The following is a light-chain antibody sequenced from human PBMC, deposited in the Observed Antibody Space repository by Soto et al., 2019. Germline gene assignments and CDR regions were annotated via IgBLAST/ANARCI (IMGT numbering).Light chain of an antibody. J-gene: IGKJ1*01. V-gene: IGKV1-5*03. CDR2: KTS. Sequence: DIQLTQSPSTLSASVGDRVTITCRASQSISSWLAWYQQKPGKAPKFLIYKTSNLESGVPSRFSGSGSGTEFPLPISSLQPDDFATYYGQYHNNYCWTFGQGTKVEIK. CDR3: QYHNNYCWT. CDR1: QSISSW.